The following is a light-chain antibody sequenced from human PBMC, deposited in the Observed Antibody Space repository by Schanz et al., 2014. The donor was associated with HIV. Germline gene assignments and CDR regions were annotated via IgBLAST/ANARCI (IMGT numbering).Light chain of an antibody. CDR3: SSYTSSSTFV. Sequence: QSVLAQPPSVSGAPGQRVTISCTGGTSNIGTGFHVHWYQQVPGAAPKLLIFDTNNRPSGVPDRFSGSKSGPSASLAITGLQVGDEADYYCSSYTSSSTFVFGTGTKLTVL. J-gene: IGLJ1*01. CDR1: TSNIGTGFH. CDR2: DTN. V-gene: IGLV1-40*01.